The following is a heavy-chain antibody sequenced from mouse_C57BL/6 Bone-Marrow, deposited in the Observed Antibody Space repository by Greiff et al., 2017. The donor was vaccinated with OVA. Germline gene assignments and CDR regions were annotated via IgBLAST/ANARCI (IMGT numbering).Heavy chain of an antibody. CDR3: VRHAGYWYVDV. CDR1: GFSFNTYA. J-gene: IGHJ1*03. CDR2: IRSKSNNYAT. Sequence: EVKLQESGGGLVQPKGSLKLSCAASGFSFNTYAMNWVRQAPGKGLEWVARIRSKSNNYATYYADSVKDRFTISRDDSESMLYLQMNNLKTEYTASYYCVRHAGYWYVDVCGTGTTLTDSS. V-gene: IGHV10-1*01.